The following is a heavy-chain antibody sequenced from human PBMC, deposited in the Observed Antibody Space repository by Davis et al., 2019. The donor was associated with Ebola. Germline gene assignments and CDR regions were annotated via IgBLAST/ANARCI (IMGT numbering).Heavy chain of an antibody. J-gene: IGHJ4*02. Sequence: PGGSLRLSCAASGFTFSIYGMHWVRQAPGKGLEWVAVISYDGSNEYYADSVKGRFTISRDNSKNTLYLQMNGLRAEDTALYYCAKDSSAWFQEFDFWGQGTRITVSS. CDR2: ISYDGSNE. V-gene: IGHV3-30*18. D-gene: IGHD6-19*01. CDR1: GFTFSIYG. CDR3: AKDSSAWFQEFDF.